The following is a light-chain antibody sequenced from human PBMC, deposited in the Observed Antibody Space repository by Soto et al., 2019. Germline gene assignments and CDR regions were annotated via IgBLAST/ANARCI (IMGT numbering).Light chain of an antibody. Sequence: DSQMTQSPSTLSVSLRDRVTITCRASQTISSWLAWYQQKPGKAPKLLIYKASTLKSGVPSRFSGSGSGTEFTLTISSLQPDDFATYYCQHYNSYSEAFGQGTKVDIK. J-gene: IGKJ1*01. V-gene: IGKV1-5*03. CDR2: KAS. CDR3: QHYNSYSEA. CDR1: QTISSW.